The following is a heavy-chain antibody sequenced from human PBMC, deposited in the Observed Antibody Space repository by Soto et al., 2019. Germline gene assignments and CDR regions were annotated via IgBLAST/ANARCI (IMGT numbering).Heavy chain of an antibody. Sequence: QLQLQESGPGLVKPSETLSLTCTVSGGSISSCSYYWGWVRQPPGKGLECIGSVYCSGRTYYNPSLKSRFTISVDTSKNQFSLKLSSVTAADTAVYYCANTYYDILPGYHDAFDIWGQGTMVTVSS. CDR2: VYCSGRT. CDR3: ANTYYDILPGYHDAFDI. CDR1: GGSISSCSYY. V-gene: IGHV4-39*01. J-gene: IGHJ3*02. D-gene: IGHD3-9*01.